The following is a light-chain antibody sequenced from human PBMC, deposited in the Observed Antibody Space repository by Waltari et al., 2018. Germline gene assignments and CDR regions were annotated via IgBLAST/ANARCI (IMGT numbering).Light chain of an antibody. CDR1: QSIGRY. CDR3: QNHERLPAT. Sequence: EIVLTQSPGTLSLSPGERATLSCRASQSIGRYLVWYQQKPGQAPRLLIYAASSRATGIPDRFSGSGSGTDFSLTISRLEPEDFAVYYCQNHERLPATFGQGTRWKSN. J-gene: IGKJ1*01. CDR2: AAS. V-gene: IGKV3-20*01.